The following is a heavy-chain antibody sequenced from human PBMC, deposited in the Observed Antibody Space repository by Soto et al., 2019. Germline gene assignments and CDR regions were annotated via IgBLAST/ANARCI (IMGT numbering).Heavy chain of an antibody. D-gene: IGHD1-7*01. CDR1: GFTFSSYV. CDR3: AKDSERSITGTRSYWYFDL. Sequence: EVQLLESGGGLVQPGGSLRLSCAASGFTFSSYVMSWVRQAPGKGLEWVSAISGSGGSTYYADSAKGRFTISRDNSKNALYRQMNSLRAEDTAVYYCAKDSERSITGTRSYWYFDLWGRGTLVTVSS. V-gene: IGHV3-23*01. CDR2: ISGSGGST. J-gene: IGHJ2*01.